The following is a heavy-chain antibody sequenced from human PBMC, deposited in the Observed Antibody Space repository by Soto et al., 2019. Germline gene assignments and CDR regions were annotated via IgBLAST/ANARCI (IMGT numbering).Heavy chain of an antibody. CDR3: EREYGDLVAH. V-gene: IGHV4-59*01. CDR1: GGSISSYY. Sequence: SETLSLTCTVSGGSISSYYWSWIRQPPGKGLEWIGYIYYSGSTNYNPSLKSRVTISVDTSKNQFSLKLSSVTAADTAVYYCEREYGDLVAHWGHGTLGTGFS. J-gene: IGHJ4*01. D-gene: IGHD2-21*01. CDR2: IYYSGST.